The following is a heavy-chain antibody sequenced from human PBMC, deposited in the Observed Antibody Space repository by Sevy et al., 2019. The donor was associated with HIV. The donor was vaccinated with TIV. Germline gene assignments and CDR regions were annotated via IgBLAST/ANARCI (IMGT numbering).Heavy chain of an antibody. CDR1: GFAVSSHA. J-gene: IGHJ4*01. CDR2: ISYEGTET. D-gene: IGHD6-13*01. CDR3: ARDGGYSIKWYPLY. V-gene: IGHV3-30-3*01. Sequence: GGSLRLSCAASGFAVSSHAMHWVRQAPGKGLEWVAVISYEGTETFYAASVEGRFTISRDNSKNMLSLQLNSLRPEDTAVYYCARDGGYSIKWYPLYWGHGTLVTVSS.